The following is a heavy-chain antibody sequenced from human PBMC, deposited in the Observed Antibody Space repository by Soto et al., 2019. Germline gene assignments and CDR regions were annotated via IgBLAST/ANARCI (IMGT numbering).Heavy chain of an antibody. D-gene: IGHD3-3*01. J-gene: IGHJ6*02. V-gene: IGHV1-2*02. Sequence: GSVKVSCKASGYTFTGYYMHWVRQAPGQGLEWMGWINPNSGGTNYAQKFQGRVTMTRDTSISTAYMELSRLRSDDTAVYYCARDGRIKLFGVAKLSMDVWGQGTTVTVSS. CDR3: ARDGRIKLFGVAKLSMDV. CDR1: GYTFTGYY. CDR2: INPNSGGT.